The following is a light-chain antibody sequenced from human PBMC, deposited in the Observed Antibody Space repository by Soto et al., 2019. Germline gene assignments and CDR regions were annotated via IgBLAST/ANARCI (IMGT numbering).Light chain of an antibody. V-gene: IGLV2-14*01. CDR3: SSYTTSTTVM. CDR1: SNDVGNFNY. J-gene: IGLJ3*02. CDR2: EVT. Sequence: QSALTQPASVSGSPGQSITISCTGTSNDVGNFNYVSWYLQHPGKAPKLVIYEVTIRPSGVSNRFSGSKSGNTASLTISGVQAEDEADYYCSSYTTSTTVMFGGGTKVTVL.